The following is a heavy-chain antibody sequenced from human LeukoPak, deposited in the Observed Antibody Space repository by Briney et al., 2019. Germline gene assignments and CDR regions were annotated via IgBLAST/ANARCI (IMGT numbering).Heavy chain of an antibody. CDR3: ARDSYGSPSHFDY. J-gene: IGHJ4*02. CDR1: GFTFSDYY. D-gene: IGHD1-26*01. CDR2: ISSSGSTI. V-gene: IGHV3-11*01. Sequence: GGSLGLSCAASGFTFSDYYMSWIRQAPGKGLEWVSYISSSGSTIYYADSVKGRFTISRDNAKNSLYLQMNSLRAEDTAVYYCARDSYGSPSHFDYWGQGTLVTVSS.